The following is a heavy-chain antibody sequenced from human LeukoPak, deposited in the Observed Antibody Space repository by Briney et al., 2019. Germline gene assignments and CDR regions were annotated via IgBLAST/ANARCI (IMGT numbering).Heavy chain of an antibody. J-gene: IGHJ4*02. V-gene: IGHV3-30-3*01. D-gene: IGHD6-19*01. CDR2: ISCDGSNK. Sequence: GGSLRLSCAASGFTFSSYAMHWVRQAPGKGLEWVAVISCDGSNKYYADSVKGRFTISRDNSKNTLYLQMNSLRAEDTAVYYCARGEWLALNYYFDYWGQGTLVTVSS. CDR3: ARGEWLALNYYFDY. CDR1: GFTFSSYA.